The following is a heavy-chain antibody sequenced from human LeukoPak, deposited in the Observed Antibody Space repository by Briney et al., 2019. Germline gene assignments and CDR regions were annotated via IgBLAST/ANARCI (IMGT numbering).Heavy chain of an antibody. V-gene: IGHV3-74*01. D-gene: IGHD3-16*01. Sequence: GGSLRLSCAASGFTFSGYWMHWVRHAPGKGPVWVSRINSDGITTSYADSVKGRFTISRDNAKNTLYLQMNSLRAEDTAVYYCTRDKAADYGLFDYWGQGTPVTVSS. CDR3: TRDKAADYGLFDY. CDR1: GFTFSGYW. J-gene: IGHJ4*02. CDR2: INSDGITT.